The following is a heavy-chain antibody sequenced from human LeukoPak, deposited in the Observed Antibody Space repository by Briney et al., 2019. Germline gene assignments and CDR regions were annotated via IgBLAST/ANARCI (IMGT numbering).Heavy chain of an antibody. D-gene: IGHD3-3*02. CDR1: GYTFSYFY. Sequence: ASVKVSCKASGYTFSYFYIHWVRQAPGQGLEYVGWITSKSGDTYSPQRFQGRVTMTRDASISTAYMELSSLRSDDTAVYFCARVRLADERAWAYWGQGTLVTVSS. CDR3: ARVRLADERAWAY. J-gene: IGHJ4*02. CDR2: ITSKSGDT. V-gene: IGHV1-2*02.